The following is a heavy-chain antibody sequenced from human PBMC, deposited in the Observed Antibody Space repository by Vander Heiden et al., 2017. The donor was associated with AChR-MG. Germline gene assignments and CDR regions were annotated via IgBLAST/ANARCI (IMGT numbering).Heavy chain of an antibody. Sequence: VQLVESGGGVVQHGRSLRLSCAASGFTFSSYGMHWVRQAPGKGLEWVAVISYDGSNKYYADSVKGRFTISRDNSKNTLYLQMNSLRAEDTAVYYCAKDQGNWGKGTTVTVSS. V-gene: IGHV3-30*18. CDR2: ISYDGSNK. CDR3: AKDQGN. CDR1: GFTFSSYG. J-gene: IGHJ6*04.